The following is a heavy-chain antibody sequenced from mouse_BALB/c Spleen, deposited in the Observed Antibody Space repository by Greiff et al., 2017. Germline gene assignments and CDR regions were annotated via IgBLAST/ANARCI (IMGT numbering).Heavy chain of an antibody. CDR1: GFNIKDTY. CDR2: IDPANGNT. Sequence: EVQLQQSGAELVKPGASVKLSCTASGFNIKDTYMHWVKQRPEQGLEWIGRIDPANGNTKYDPKFQGKATITADTSSNTAYLQLSSLTSEDTAVYYCARCDYDRGAWFAYWGQGTLVTVSA. J-gene: IGHJ3*01. D-gene: IGHD2-4*01. V-gene: IGHV14-3*02. CDR3: ARCDYDRGAWFAY.